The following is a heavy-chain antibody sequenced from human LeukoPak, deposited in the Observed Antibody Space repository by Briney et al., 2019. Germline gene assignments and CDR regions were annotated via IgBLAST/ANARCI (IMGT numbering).Heavy chain of an antibody. J-gene: IGHJ4*02. CDR2: INHSGST. CDR3: ARDRIAGYGLDY. D-gene: IGHD5-18*01. Sequence: SETLSLTCAVYGGSFSGYYWSWIRQPPGKGLEWIGEINHSGSTNYNPSLKSRVTISVDTSKNQFSLKLSSVTAADTAVYYCARDRIAGYGLDYWGQGTLVTVSS. CDR1: GGSFSGYY. V-gene: IGHV4-34*01.